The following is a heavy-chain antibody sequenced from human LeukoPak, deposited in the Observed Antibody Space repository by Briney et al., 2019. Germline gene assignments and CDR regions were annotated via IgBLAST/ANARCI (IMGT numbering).Heavy chain of an antibody. J-gene: IGHJ3*02. CDR3: ARPHEGYYDSSAPGAFDI. Sequence: PSETLSLTCAVYGVSFSGYYWSWIRQPPGKGLEWIGEINHSGSTNYNPSLKSRVTISVDTSKNQFSLKLSSVTAADTAVYYCARPHEGYYDSSAPGAFDIWGQGTMVTVSS. D-gene: IGHD3-22*01. CDR1: GVSFSGYY. CDR2: INHSGST. V-gene: IGHV4-34*01.